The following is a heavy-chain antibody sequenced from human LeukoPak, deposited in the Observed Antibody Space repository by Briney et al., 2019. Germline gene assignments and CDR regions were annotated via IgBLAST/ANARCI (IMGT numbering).Heavy chain of an antibody. V-gene: IGHV3-48*03. J-gene: IGHJ4*02. CDR1: GLTFRNYE. CDR3: ARDPEVTTDSSGGFDY. Sequence: GGSLRFSCGASGLTFRNYEMNWVRQAPGKGLEWISYISDSGTTKNYADSVKGRFAVSRDNAKNSLYLQMNSLRAEDTAVYYCARDPEVTTDSSGGFDYWGQGTRVTVSS. CDR2: ISDSGTTK. D-gene: IGHD2-21*02.